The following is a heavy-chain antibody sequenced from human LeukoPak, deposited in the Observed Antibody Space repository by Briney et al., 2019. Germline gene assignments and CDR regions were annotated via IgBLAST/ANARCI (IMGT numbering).Heavy chain of an antibody. V-gene: IGHV1-2*02. J-gene: IGHJ5*02. CDR2: INPNSGGT. Sequence: ASVKVSCKASGGTFSSYAISWVRQAPGQGLEWMGWINPNSGGTNYAQKFQGRVTMTRDTSISTAYMELSRLRSDDTAVYYCARDGSSSWYRGSPGHWFDPWGQGTLVTVSS. D-gene: IGHD6-13*01. CDR1: GGTFSSYA. CDR3: ARDGSSSWYRGSPGHWFDP.